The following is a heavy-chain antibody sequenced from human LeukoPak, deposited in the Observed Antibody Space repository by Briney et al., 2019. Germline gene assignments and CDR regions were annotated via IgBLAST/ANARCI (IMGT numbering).Heavy chain of an antibody. CDR1: GFTFSDYY. V-gene: IGHV3-53*01. D-gene: IGHD4-11*01. J-gene: IGHJ5*02. CDR2: IYSGGST. Sequence: GGSLRLSCAASGFTFSDYYMSWIRQAPGKGLEWVSVIYSGGSTSYADSVKGRFTISRDNSKNTLYLQMNSLRAEDTAVYYCASRATVTTDRFWFDPWGQGTLVTVSS. CDR3: ASRATVTTDRFWFDP.